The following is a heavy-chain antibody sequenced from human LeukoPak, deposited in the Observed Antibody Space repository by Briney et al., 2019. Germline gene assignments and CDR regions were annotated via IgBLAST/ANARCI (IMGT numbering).Heavy chain of an antibody. CDR3: ARDRSDGPEDFDY. D-gene: IGHD3/OR15-3a*01. CDR2: ISISGENT. V-gene: IGHV3-23*01. J-gene: IGHJ4*02. CDR1: GFTFSSYA. Sequence: GGSLRLSCAASGFTFSSYAMSWVRQAPGKGLEWVSAISISGENTYYADSVKGRFTISRDTSRNTLYLQMHSLRAEDTAVYYCARDRSDGPEDFDYWGQGTLVTVSS.